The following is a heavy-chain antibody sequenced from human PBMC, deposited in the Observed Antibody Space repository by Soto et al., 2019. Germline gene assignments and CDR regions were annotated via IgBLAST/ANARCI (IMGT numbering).Heavy chain of an antibody. V-gene: IGHV1-69*13. D-gene: IGHD4-4*01. CDR2: IIPIFGTA. CDR1: GGTCSMYA. Sequence: ASVKVSGKASGGTCSMYAISCVRRSRGQGLEWMGGIIPIFGTANYAQKFQGRVTITADESTSTAYMELSSLRSEDTAVYYCASPNGDGYSPPFDYWGQGTLVTVSS. J-gene: IGHJ4*02. CDR3: ASPNGDGYSPPFDY.